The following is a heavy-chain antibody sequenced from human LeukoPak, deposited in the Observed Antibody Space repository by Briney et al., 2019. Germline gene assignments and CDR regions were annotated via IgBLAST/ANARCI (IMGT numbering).Heavy chain of an antibody. CDR3: ARARVFTWLTSPAFDI. V-gene: IGHV4-61*05. CDR1: GGSISSSSYY. D-gene: IGHD6-19*01. J-gene: IGHJ3*02. CDR2: IYYSGST. Sequence: SETLSLTCTVSGGSISSSSYYWGWIRQPPGKGLEWIGYIYYSGSTNYNPSLKSRVTISVDTSKNQFSLKLSSVTAADTAVYYCARARVFTWLTSPAFDIWGQGTMVTVSS.